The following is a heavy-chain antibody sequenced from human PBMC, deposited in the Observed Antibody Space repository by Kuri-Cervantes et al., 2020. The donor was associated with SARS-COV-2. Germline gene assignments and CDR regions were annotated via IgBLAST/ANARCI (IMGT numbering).Heavy chain of an antibody. CDR3: AREGGRNYYDSSGPDYYYYGMDV. Sequence: ASVKVSCKASGYTFTSYGISWVRQAPGQGLEWMGWISAYNGNTNYAQKLQGRVTMTTDTSTSTAYMELRSLRSGDTAVYYCAREGGRNYYDSSGPDYYYYGMDVWGQGTAVTVSS. J-gene: IGHJ6*02. CDR2: ISAYNGNT. D-gene: IGHD3-22*01. CDR1: GYTFTSYG. V-gene: IGHV1-18*01.